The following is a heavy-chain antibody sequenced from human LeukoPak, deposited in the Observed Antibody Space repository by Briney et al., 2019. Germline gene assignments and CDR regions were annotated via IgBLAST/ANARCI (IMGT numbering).Heavy chain of an antibody. CDR1: GDSISGISYY. J-gene: IGHJ4*02. D-gene: IGHD1-26*01. CDR3: ARQGAVGATGFDF. Sequence: SETLSLTCSVSGDSISGISYYWGWIRQPPGKGLEWIGKIYYSGSSYNNPSLESRVVISLDTSRNQFSLRLTSVTATDTAVYYCARQGAVGATGFDFWGQGILVTVSS. V-gene: IGHV4-39*01. CDR2: IYYSGSS.